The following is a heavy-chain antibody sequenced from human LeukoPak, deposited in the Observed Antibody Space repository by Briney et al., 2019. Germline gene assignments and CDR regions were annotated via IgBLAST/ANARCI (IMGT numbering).Heavy chain of an antibody. D-gene: IGHD1-1*01. CDR1: GFIFSSYA. V-gene: IGHV3-23*01. CDR3: APSGATDDDAFDI. Sequence: GGSLRLSCEASGFIFSSYAMTWVRQAPGKGLEWVSAIRAGGDGSYYADSVRGRFTISRDNSKNTLYLQMNSLRAEDTAVYYCAPSGATDDDAFDIWGQGTMVTVSS. J-gene: IGHJ3*02. CDR2: IRAGGDGS.